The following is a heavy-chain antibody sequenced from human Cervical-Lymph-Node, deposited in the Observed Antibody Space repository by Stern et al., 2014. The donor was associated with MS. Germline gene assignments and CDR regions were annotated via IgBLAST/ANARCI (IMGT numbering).Heavy chain of an antibody. CDR3: ARDGYGAGRFDF. D-gene: IGHD5-12*01. CDR2: IYYSGSS. V-gene: IGHV4-31*03. J-gene: IGHJ3*01. CDR1: GASISSGSYY. Sequence: QVQLKESGPGLVKPSKTLSLTCTVSGASISSGSYYWRWIRQHPGKGLVWVGHIYYSGSSSYKPSLQSRATISLDTSRNQLFLNLNAVTAADTAVYYCARDGYGAGRFDFWGQGTMVTVSP.